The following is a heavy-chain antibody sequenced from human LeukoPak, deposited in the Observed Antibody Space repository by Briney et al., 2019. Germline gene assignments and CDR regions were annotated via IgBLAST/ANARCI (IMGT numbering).Heavy chain of an antibody. Sequence: ASVKVSCKASGYTFTGYYMHWVRQAPGQGLEWMGWINPNSGGTNYAQKFQGRVTMTRDTSISTAYMELSRLRSDDTAVYYCARHTRDSSGYLSFDIWGQGTMVTVSS. CDR1: GYTFTGYY. D-gene: IGHD3-22*01. CDR2: INPNSGGT. CDR3: ARHTRDSSGYLSFDI. V-gene: IGHV1-2*02. J-gene: IGHJ3*02.